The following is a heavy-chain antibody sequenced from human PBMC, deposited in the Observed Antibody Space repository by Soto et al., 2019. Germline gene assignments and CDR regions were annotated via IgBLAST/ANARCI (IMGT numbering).Heavy chain of an antibody. J-gene: IGHJ4*02. D-gene: IGHD6-6*01. CDR1: GGTFSSYA. Sequence: QVQLVQSGAEVKKPGSSVKVSCKASGGTFSSYAISWVRQAPGHGLEWMGGIIPIFGTANYAQKFQGRVTSTPDEPTSTAYMERSRLRSEDTSVYYCARAKAVAAGPEHYEGYYFDYWCQGTLVTVSS. CDR3: ARAKAVAAGPEHYEGYYFDY. CDR2: IIPIFGTA. V-gene: IGHV1-69*01.